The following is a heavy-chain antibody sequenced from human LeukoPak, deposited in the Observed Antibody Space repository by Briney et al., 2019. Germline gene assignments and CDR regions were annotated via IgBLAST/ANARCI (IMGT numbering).Heavy chain of an antibody. V-gene: IGHV7-4-1*02. CDR2: INTNTGNP. J-gene: IGHJ4*02. Sequence: ASVKVSCKASGYTFTSYAMNWVRQAPGQGLEWMGWINTNTGNPTYAQGFTGRFVFSLDTSVSTAYLQISSLKAEDTAVYYCARDMATVTTYETGFDYWGQGTLVTVSS. D-gene: IGHD4-17*01. CDR1: GYTFTSYA. CDR3: ARDMATVTTYETGFDY.